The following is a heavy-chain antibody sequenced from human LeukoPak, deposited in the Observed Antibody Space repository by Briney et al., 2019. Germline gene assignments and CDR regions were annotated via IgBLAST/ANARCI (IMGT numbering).Heavy chain of an antibody. J-gene: IGHJ4*02. CDR2: ILPGESRT. Sequence: GESLKISCEASGYSFTGYWIGWVRQMPGKGLEWMGIILPGESRTTYSPFFQGHVTISADKSISTAYLQWSSLKASDTAIYYCARQFSIGNSDYFDFWGQGTLVTVSS. V-gene: IGHV5-51*01. D-gene: IGHD3-3*02. CDR1: GYSFTGYW. CDR3: ARQFSIGNSDYFDF.